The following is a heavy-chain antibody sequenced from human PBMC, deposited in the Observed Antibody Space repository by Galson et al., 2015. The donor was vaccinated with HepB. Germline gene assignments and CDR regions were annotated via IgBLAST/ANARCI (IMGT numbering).Heavy chain of an antibody. J-gene: IGHJ6*02. CDR2: IDHSGGT. D-gene: IGHD4-17*01. Sequence: ETLSLTCVVDGGSLSVYPWNWIRQSPGKGLEWIGEIDHSGGTKYNPSLKSRVTISLDTSKNQYSLKLSSVTSADTAVYYCAREYSDHFGMDVWGQGTTVIVSS. CDR1: GGSLSVYP. CDR3: AREYSDHFGMDV. V-gene: IGHV4-34*01.